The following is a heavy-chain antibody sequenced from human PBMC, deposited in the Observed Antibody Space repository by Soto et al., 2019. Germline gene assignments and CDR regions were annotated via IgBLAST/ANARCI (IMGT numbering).Heavy chain of an antibody. CDR1: GYTFTSYG. D-gene: IGHD2-15*01. V-gene: IGHV1-18*04. CDR2: ISAYNGNT. Sequence: PSVKVSCKASGYTFTSYGISWVRQAPGQGLEWMGWISAYNGNTNYAQKLQGRVTMTTDTSTSTAYMELRSLRAEDTAVYYCAQEEAASFDYWGQGTLVTVSS. J-gene: IGHJ4*02. CDR3: AQEEAASFDY.